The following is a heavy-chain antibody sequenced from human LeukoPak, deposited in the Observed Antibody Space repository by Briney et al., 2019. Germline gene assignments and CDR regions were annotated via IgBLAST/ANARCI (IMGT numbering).Heavy chain of an antibody. CDR3: ARLPRYCSGGSCSYDWFDP. Sequence: GESLKISCKGSGYSFTSYWIGWVHPMPGKGLEWMGIIYPGDSDTRYSPSFQGQVTISADKSISTAYLQWSSLKASDTAIYYCARLPRYCSGGSCSYDWFDPWGQGTLVTVSS. D-gene: IGHD2-15*01. CDR2: IYPGDSDT. CDR1: GYSFTSYW. V-gene: IGHV5-51*07. J-gene: IGHJ5*02.